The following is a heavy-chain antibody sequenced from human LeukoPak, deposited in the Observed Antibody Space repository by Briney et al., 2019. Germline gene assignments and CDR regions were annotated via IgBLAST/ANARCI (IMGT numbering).Heavy chain of an antibody. Sequence: SETLSLTCTVSGGSISSYYWSWIRQPPGKGLEWIGYIYDSGNTKYNSSLKSRVTISVDTSKNQFSLKLSSVTAADTAVYYCARHSEPNSNLLWFDPWGQGTLVTVPS. J-gene: IGHJ5*02. CDR3: ARHSEPNSNLLWFDP. CDR2: IYDSGNT. D-gene: IGHD2/OR15-2a*01. V-gene: IGHV4-59*08. CDR1: GGSISSYY.